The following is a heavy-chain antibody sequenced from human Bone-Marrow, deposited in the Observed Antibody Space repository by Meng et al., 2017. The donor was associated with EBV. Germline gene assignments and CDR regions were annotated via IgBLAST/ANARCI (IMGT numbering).Heavy chain of an antibody. D-gene: IGHD6-19*01. CDR3: ARVRAVADQRGSFDY. CDR2: INPSGGST. CDR1: GYTFTSYY. Sequence: VRVLKIGVRGKKPGATGKVSGKASGYTFTSYYMHWGRQAPGQGLEWMGIINPSGGSTSYAQKFQGRVTMTRDTSTSTVYMELSSLRSEDTAVYYCARVRAVADQRGSFDYWGQGTLVTVSS. V-gene: IGHV1-46*01. J-gene: IGHJ4*02.